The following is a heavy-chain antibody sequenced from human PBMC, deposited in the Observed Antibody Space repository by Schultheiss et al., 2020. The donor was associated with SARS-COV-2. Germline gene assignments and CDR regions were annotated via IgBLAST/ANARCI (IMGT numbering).Heavy chain of an antibody. D-gene: IGHD6-13*01. CDR3: ARLRRISAAGIKSWFDP. J-gene: IGHJ5*02. Sequence: GGSLRLSCAASGFTLSNYWMHWVRQAPGKGLEWVADIKCDGSGKYYVDSVKGRFTISRDNSKNTLYLQMNSLRAEDTAVYFCARLRRISAAGIKSWFDPWGQGMLVTVSS. CDR2: IKCDGSGK. CDR1: GFTLSNYW. V-gene: IGHV3-7*01.